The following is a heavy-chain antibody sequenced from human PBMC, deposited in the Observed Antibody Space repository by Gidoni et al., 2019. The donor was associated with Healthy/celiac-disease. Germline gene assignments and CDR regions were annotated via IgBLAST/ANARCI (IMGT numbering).Heavy chain of an antibody. CDR3: ARDAIFGVIGGWYYYGMDV. J-gene: IGHJ6*02. Sequence: EVQLVESGGGLVQPGGSLRLSCAASGFTFSSYSMNWVRQVPGKGLEWVAYISSSGSPIYYADSVRGRFIISRDNAKNSLNLQMNSLRDEDTAVYYCARDAIFGVIGGWYYYGMDVWGQGTTVTVSS. V-gene: IGHV3-48*02. CDR1: GFTFSSYS. CDR2: ISSSGSPI. D-gene: IGHD3-3*01.